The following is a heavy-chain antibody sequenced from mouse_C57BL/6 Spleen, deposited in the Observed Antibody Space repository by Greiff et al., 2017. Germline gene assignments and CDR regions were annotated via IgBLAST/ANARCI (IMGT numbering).Heavy chain of an antibody. CDR3: ASYDGYYPDY. J-gene: IGHJ2*01. Sequence: QVQLKQSGAELVKPGASVKISCKASGYAFSSSWMNWVKQRPGKGLEWIGQIYPGDGDTNYNGKFKGKATLTADKSSSTAYMQLSSLTSEASAVYFCASYDGYYPDYWGQGTTLTVSS. V-gene: IGHV1-80*01. CDR2: IYPGDGDT. CDR1: GYAFSSSW. D-gene: IGHD2-3*01.